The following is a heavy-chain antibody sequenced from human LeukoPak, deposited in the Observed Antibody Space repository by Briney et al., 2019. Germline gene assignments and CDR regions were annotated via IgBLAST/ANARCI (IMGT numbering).Heavy chain of an antibody. V-gene: IGHV1-69*13. CDR3: ARAASVRERWLQSSCDY. D-gene: IGHD5-24*01. Sequence: ASVKVSCKASGGTFSSYAISWVRQAPGQGLEWMGGIIPMFGTANYAQKFQGRITITADESTSTAYMELSSLRSEDTAVYYCARAASVRERWLQSSCDYWGQGTLVTVSS. CDR2: IIPMFGTA. CDR1: GGTFSSYA. J-gene: IGHJ4*02.